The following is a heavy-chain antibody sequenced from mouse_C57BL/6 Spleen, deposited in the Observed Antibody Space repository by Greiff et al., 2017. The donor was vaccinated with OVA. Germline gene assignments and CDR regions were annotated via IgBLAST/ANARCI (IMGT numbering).Heavy chain of an antibody. J-gene: IGHJ4*01. Sequence: QVQLQQPGAELVMPGASVKLSCEASGYTFTSYWMHWVKQRPGQGLEWIGEIDPSDSYTNYNQKFKGKSTLTVDKSSSTAYMQLSSLTSEDSAVYYCARSRRGLLGYAMDYWGQGTSVTVSS. V-gene: IGHV1-69*01. CDR2: IDPSDSYT. D-gene: IGHD2-3*01. CDR3: ARSRRGLLGYAMDY. CDR1: GYTFTSYW.